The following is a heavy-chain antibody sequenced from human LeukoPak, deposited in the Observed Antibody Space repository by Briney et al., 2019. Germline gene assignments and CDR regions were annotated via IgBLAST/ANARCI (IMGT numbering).Heavy chain of an antibody. J-gene: IGHJ4*02. Sequence: GGSRLSCAASGFTFSSYGMNWVRQAPGKGLEWVSYISSSSSTIYYADSVKGRFTISRDNAKNSLYLQMNSLRAEDTAVYYCARDSSSSWDYWGQGTLVTVSS. V-gene: IGHV3-48*04. CDR2: ISSSSSTI. CDR1: GFTFSSYG. D-gene: IGHD6-13*01. CDR3: ARDSSSSWDY.